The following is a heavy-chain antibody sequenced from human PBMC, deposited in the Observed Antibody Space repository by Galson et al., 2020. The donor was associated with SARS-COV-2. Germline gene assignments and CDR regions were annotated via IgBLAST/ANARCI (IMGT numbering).Heavy chain of an antibody. CDR3: AKLLLDRQIRPGYFDY. Sequence: GESLKISCADSGFTFSSYSMSWVRPAAGQGRAWVSATSVSGGSTYYADPVKGRFTISRENSKNTLYLQMNSLRAEDTAVYYCAKLLLDRQIRPGYFDYWGQGTLVTVSS. D-gene: IGHD3-10*01. J-gene: IGHJ4*02. CDR1: GFTFSSYS. V-gene: IGHV3-23*01. CDR2: TSVSGGST.